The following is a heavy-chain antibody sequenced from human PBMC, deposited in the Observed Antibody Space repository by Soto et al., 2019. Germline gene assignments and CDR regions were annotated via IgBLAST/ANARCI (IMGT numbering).Heavy chain of an antibody. Sequence: EVQLVESGGGLVQPGGSLRLSCEASGFTFSSYSMNWVRQAPGKGLEGISYISSSSSNIYYADSVKGRFTISRDNAKNSLYLQMNSLRDDDTAVYYCASLGGYSYGLDYWGQGTLVTVSS. D-gene: IGHD5-18*01. CDR3: ASLGGYSYGLDY. CDR2: ISSSSSNI. CDR1: GFTFSSYS. J-gene: IGHJ4*02. V-gene: IGHV3-48*02.